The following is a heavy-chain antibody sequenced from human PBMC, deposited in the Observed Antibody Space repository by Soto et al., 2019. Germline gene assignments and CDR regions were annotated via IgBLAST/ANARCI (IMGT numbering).Heavy chain of an antibody. CDR1: GGSFSGYY. CDR3: ARVGSTRVRSVYYFDY. CDR2: INHSGST. J-gene: IGHJ4*02. V-gene: IGHV4-34*01. Sequence: SETLSLTCAVYGGSFSGYYWSWICQPPGKGLEWIGEINHSGSTNYNPSLKSRVTISVDTSKNQFSLKLSSVTAADTAVYYCARVGSTRVRSVYYFDYWGQGTLVTVSS. D-gene: IGHD1-1*01.